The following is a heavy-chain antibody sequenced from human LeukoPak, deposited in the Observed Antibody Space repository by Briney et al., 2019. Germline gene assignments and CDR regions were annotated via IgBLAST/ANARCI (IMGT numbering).Heavy chain of an antibody. Sequence: GESLKISCEGSGYTFTTYWIGWVRQMPGKGLEWMGIIFPGDSDTIYSPSFQGQVTISADKSINTAYLQWSSLKASDTAMYFCATSESQTKFDYWGQGTQVIVSS. CDR2: IFPGDSDT. V-gene: IGHV5-51*01. CDR1: GYTFTTYW. D-gene: IGHD1/OR15-1a*01. J-gene: IGHJ4*02. CDR3: ATSESQTKFDY.